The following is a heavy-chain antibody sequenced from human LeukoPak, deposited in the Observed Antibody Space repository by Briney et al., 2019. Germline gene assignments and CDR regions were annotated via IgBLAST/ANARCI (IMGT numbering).Heavy chain of an antibody. CDR3: AKRSTQYSGSYFDAFDA. CDR1: GFSFSTYG. J-gene: IGHJ3*01. V-gene: IGHV3-33*06. Sequence: PGRSLRLSCAASGFSFSTYGMHWVRQAPGKGLEWVAVIWYDGSDKDYADSVKGRFTISRDNSKNTVFLQINSLKAEDTAVYYCAKRSTQYSGSYFDAFDAWGQGTMVIVSS. CDR2: IWYDGSDK. D-gene: IGHD1-26*01.